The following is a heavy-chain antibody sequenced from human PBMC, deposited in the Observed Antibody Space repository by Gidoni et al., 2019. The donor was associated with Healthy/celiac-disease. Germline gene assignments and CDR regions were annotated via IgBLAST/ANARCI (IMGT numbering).Heavy chain of an antibody. V-gene: IGHV3-7*03. D-gene: IGHD3-3*01. Sequence: QLVESGGGLVQPGESLRLSCAPQGFSFSSHWMMWVRQTPGKGLEWVANINQDGSRTSYVDSVKGRFTISRDNPQMSLYLQMSSLRGEDTGVYYCARDPEWGACDIWGQGTMVTVSS. CDR2: INQDGSRT. CDR1: GFSFSSHW. CDR3: ARDPEWGACDI. J-gene: IGHJ3*02.